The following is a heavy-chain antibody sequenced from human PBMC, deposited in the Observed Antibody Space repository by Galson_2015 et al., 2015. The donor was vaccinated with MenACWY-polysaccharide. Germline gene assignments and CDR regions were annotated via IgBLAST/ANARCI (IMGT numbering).Heavy chain of an antibody. V-gene: IGHV3-11*01. Sequence: SLRLSRAASGFSLSAWYMSWIRQAPGKGLEWLSYISKSGDSIYYADSVKGRFTISRDNARNSLYLQVNSLEAEDTAIYYCARGHHGLDVWGQGTTVTVSS. CDR2: ISKSGDSI. J-gene: IGHJ6*02. CDR1: GFSLSAWY. CDR3: ARGHHGLDV.